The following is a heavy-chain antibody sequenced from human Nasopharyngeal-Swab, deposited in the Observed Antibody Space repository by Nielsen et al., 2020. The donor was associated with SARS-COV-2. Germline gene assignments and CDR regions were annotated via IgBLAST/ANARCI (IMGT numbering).Heavy chain of an antibody. CDR2: ISGSGGST. CDR3: AKSGYDYVWGSYRDSSLSY. V-gene: IGHV3-23*01. D-gene: IGHD3-16*02. Sequence: GESLKISCAASGFTFSSYAMSWVRQAPGKGLEWVSAISGSGGSTYYADSVKGRFTISRDNSKNTLYLQMNSLRAEDTAVYYCAKSGYDYVWGSYRDSSLSYWGQGTLVTVSS. CDR1: GFTFSSYA. J-gene: IGHJ4*02.